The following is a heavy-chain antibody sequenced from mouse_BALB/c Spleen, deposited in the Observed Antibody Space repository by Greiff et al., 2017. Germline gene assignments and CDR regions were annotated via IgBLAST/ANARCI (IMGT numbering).Heavy chain of an antibody. CDR1: GYSLTSDYA. Sequence: VQLQESGPGLVTPSQSLSLTCTVTGYSLTSDYAWNWLRQFPGNKLEWMGYISYSGSTSYNPSLKSRSSLTRDTSKNQFFLQLNSVTTEDTATYYCARNYYGSSFDYAMDDWGQGTSVTVSS. V-gene: IGHV3-2*02. CDR2: ISYSGST. CDR3: ARNYYGSSFDYAMDD. J-gene: IGHJ4*01. D-gene: IGHD1-1*01.